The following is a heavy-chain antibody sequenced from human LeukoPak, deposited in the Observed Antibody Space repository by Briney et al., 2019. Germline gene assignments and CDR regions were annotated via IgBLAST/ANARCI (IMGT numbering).Heavy chain of an antibody. CDR1: GYTFTNYY. D-gene: IGHD4-23*01. Sequence: ASVKVSCKASGYTFTNYYMHWVRQAPGQGLEWMGIINPSGGSTVYAQKFQGRVTTTRDTSTSTVYMELSSLRSEDTAVYYCARDGGSWFDSWGQGTLVTVSS. CDR3: ARDGGSWFDS. J-gene: IGHJ5*01. CDR2: INPSGGST. V-gene: IGHV1-46*01.